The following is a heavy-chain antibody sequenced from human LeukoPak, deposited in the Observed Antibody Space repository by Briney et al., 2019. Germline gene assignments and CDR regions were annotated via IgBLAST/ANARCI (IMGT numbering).Heavy chain of an antibody. CDR1: GGSISSSSYY. V-gene: IGHV4-39*01. CDR3: ARRHSSMIVVVT. D-gene: IGHD3-22*01. CDR2: IYYSGST. Sequence: ASETLSLTCTVSGGSISSSSYYRGWIRQPPGKGLEWIGSIYYSGSTYYNPSLESRVTISVDTSKNQFSLKLSSVTAADTAVYYCARRHSSMIVVVTWGQGTLVTVSS. J-gene: IGHJ5*02.